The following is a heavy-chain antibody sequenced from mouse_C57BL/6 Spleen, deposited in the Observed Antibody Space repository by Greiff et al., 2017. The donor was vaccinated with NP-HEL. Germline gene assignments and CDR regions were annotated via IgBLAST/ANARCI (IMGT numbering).Heavy chain of an antibody. J-gene: IGHJ2*01. CDR1: GYTFTDYY. CDR3: ARGDDYYFDY. Sequence: EVQLQQSGPVLVKPGASVKMSCKASGYTFTDYYMNWVKQSHGKSLEWIGVINPYNGGTSYNQKFKGKATLTVDQSSSQAYMELNSLTSEDSAVYYCARGDDYYFDYWGQGTTLTVSS. D-gene: IGHD2-4*01. CDR2: INPYNGGT. V-gene: IGHV1-19*01.